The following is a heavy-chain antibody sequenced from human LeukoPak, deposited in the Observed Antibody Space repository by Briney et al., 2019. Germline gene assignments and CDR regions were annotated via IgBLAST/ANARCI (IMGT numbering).Heavy chain of an antibody. Sequence: GGSLRLSCAASGFTFSSYGMHWVRQAPGKGLEWVAFIRYDGSNKYYADSVKGRFTISRDNSKNTLYLQMNSLRAEDTAVYYCAKDRGLYYDFWSGLFDYWGQGTLVTVSS. CDR2: IRYDGSNK. CDR1: GFTFSSYG. V-gene: IGHV3-30*02. CDR3: AKDRGLYYDFWSGLFDY. D-gene: IGHD3-3*01. J-gene: IGHJ4*02.